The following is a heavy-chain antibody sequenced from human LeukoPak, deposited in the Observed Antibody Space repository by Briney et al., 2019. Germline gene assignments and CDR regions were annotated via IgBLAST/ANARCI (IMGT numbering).Heavy chain of an antibody. J-gene: IGHJ4*02. Sequence: ASVNVSCKASGGTFSSYAISWVRQAPGQGLEWMGRIIPIFGTANYAQKFQGRVTITRDESTSTAYMELSSLRCEDTAVYYCARDFLEEWVIGDWGQGTLVTVSS. V-gene: IGHV1-69*05. CDR2: IIPIFGTA. CDR1: GGTFSSYA. CDR3: ARDFLEEWVIGD. D-gene: IGHD3-3*01.